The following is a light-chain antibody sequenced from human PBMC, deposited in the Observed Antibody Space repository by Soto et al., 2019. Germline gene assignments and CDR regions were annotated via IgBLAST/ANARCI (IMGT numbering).Light chain of an antibody. Sequence: QSALTQPASVSGSPGQSITISCTGTNSDVGSYNLVSWYQQHPGKAPKLLIYEGSKRPSGVSNRFSGSQSGNTASLTISGLQAEDEADYYCCSYAGSSTWVFGGGTKLTVL. J-gene: IGLJ3*02. V-gene: IGLV2-23*01. CDR3: CSYAGSSTWV. CDR1: NSDVGSYNL. CDR2: EGS.